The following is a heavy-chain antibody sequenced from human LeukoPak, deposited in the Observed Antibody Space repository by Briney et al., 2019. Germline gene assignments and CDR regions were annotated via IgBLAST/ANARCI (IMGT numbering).Heavy chain of an antibody. CDR3: ARGRGGLWFRDRNWFDP. CDR1: GYTFTSYD. D-gene: IGHD3-10*01. V-gene: IGHV1-8*01. J-gene: IGHJ5*02. Sequence: GASVEVSCKASGYTFTSYDINWVRQATGQGFEWMGWMNPNSGNTGYAQKFQGRVTMTRNTSISTAYMELSSLRSEDTAVYYCARGRGGLWFRDRNWFDPWGQGTLVTVSS. CDR2: MNPNSGNT.